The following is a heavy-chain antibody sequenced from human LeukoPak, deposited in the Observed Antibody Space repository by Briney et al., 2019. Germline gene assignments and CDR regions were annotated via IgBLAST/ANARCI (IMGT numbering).Heavy chain of an antibody. CDR2: IYPGDSDT. CDR3: ARHTRTYDYVWGSWAYYFDY. J-gene: IGHJ4*02. Sequence: GASLQISCKGSGNSFTSYWIGWVRQMPGKGLEWMGIIYPGDSDTRYSPSFQGQVTISADKSISTAYLQWSSLKASDTAMYYCARHTRTYDYVWGSWAYYFDYWGQGTLVTVSS. V-gene: IGHV5-51*01. CDR1: GNSFTSYW. D-gene: IGHD3-16*01.